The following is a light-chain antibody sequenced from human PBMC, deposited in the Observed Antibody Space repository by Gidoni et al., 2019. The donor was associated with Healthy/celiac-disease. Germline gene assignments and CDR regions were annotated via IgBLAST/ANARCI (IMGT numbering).Light chain of an antibody. Sequence: SSELTQDPAVSVALGQTVRITCQGDSLRNYYATWHQQKPGQAPVLVIYGKNNRPSGVPDRFSGSSSGNTASLTITGAQAEDEADYYCNSRDFSGNHLVFGGGTKLTVL. J-gene: IGLJ2*01. V-gene: IGLV3-19*01. CDR2: GKN. CDR1: SLRNYY. CDR3: NSRDFSGNHLV.